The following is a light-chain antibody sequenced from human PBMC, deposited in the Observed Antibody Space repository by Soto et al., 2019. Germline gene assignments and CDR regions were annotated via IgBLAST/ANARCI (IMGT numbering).Light chain of an antibody. Sequence: DIQMTQAPSTLSASIGDRVIITCRASQSISHWLAWYQQKPGKAPKLLISDASILESGVPSRFSGSTSGTEFTLTINSLQPDDFATYYCQQYHTYRTFGQGTKVESK. CDR3: QQYHTYRT. CDR1: QSISHW. J-gene: IGKJ1*01. V-gene: IGKV1-5*01. CDR2: DAS.